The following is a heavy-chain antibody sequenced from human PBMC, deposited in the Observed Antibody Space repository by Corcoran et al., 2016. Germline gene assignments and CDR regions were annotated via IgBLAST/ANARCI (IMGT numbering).Heavy chain of an antibody. V-gene: IGHV5-10-1*03. D-gene: IGHD4-4*01. J-gene: IGHJ6*02. Sequence: EVQLVQSGAEVKKPGESLRISCKGSGYSFTSYWISWVRQMPGKGLEWMGRIDPSDSYTNYSPSFQGHVTITADKSISTAYLQWSSLMASDTAMYYGARHSSECYICCGSDYYAMVCWCQGSMVTVSS. CDR3: ARHSSECYICCGSDYYAMVC. CDR2: IDPSDSYT. CDR1: GYSFTSYW.